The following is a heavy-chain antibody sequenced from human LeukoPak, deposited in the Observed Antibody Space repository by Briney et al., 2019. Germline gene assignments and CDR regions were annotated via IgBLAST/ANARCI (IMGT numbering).Heavy chain of an antibody. CDR3: VREDPSEYGSINY. J-gene: IGHJ4*02. D-gene: IGHD3-10*01. CDR2: ISRSSSSK. V-gene: IGHV3-48*02. CDR1: GFTFTSYS. Sequence: GGSLRLSCAASGFTFTSYSMNWVRQAPGKGLEWVAYISRSSSSKHYADSVKGRFTISRDNAKNSLYLQMSSLRDEDTAVYYCVREDPSEYGSINYWGQGTLVTVSS.